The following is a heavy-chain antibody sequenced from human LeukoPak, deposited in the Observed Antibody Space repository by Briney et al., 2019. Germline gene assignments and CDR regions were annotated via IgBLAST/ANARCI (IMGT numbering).Heavy chain of an antibody. CDR3: VRALYHTFDY. J-gene: IGHJ4*02. CDR2: ISANNNNT. V-gene: IGHV1-18*01. Sequence: ASVKVSCKASGYSFTTYGISWVRQAPGQGLEWMGWISANNNNTDNVQKLQGRVTMTTDTSTSTAYMELRGLRSDDTAVYYCVRALYHTFDYWGQGTLVTVSS. CDR1: GYSFTTYG. D-gene: IGHD2-2*01.